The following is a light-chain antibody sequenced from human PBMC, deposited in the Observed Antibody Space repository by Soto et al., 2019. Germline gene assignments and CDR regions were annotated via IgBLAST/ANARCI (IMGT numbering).Light chain of an antibody. CDR1: QGISNE. V-gene: IGKV1-6*01. J-gene: IGKJ1*01. Sequence: AIQMTQSPSSLSASVGDGVTITCRASQGISNELGWYQQRPGKAPKLLIYAASTLQTGVPSRFSGSGSGTDFTLIISSLQPEDFATYYCLQDYNYPRTFGQGTKVEIK. CDR2: AAS. CDR3: LQDYNYPRT.